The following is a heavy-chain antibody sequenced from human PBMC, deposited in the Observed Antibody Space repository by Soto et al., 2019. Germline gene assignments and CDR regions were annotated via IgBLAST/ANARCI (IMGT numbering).Heavy chain of an antibody. CDR1: GFTFSTYW. Sequence: GGSLRLSCVGSGFTFSTYWMSWVRQAPGKGLEWVANIKEDGGEKYYVDSVKGRFTSSRDNAENSLYLQMSSLRAEDTAVYYCARYRRGIYYYMDVWGKGTTVTVSS. D-gene: IGHD6-13*01. V-gene: IGHV3-7*01. CDR2: IKEDGGEK. CDR3: ARYRRGIYYYMDV. J-gene: IGHJ6*03.